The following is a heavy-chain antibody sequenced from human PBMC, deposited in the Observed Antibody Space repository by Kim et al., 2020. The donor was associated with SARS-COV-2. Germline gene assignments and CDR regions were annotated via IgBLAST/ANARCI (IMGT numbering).Heavy chain of an antibody. CDR3: ARDLIVDFWSGYYSDYYYGMDV. CDR1: GYTFTSYY. V-gene: IGHV1-46*01. CDR2: INPSGGST. J-gene: IGHJ6*02. Sequence: ASVKVSCKASGYTFTSYYMHWVRQAPGQGLEWMGIINPSGGSTSYAQKFQGRVTMTRDTSTSTVYMELSSLRSEDTAVYYCARDLIVDFWSGYYSDYYYGMDVWGQGTTVIVSS. D-gene: IGHD3-3*01.